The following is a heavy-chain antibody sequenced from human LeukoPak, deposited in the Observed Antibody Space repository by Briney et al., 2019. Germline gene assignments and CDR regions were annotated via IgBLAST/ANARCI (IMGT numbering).Heavy chain of an antibody. D-gene: IGHD7-27*01. CDR3: ARAGDNDY. V-gene: IGHV3-21*01. Sequence: GLEWVSSISSSSSYIYYADSVKGRFTISRDNAKNSLYLQMNSLRAEDTAVYYCARAGDNDYWGQGTLVTVSS. CDR2: ISSSSSYI. J-gene: IGHJ4*02.